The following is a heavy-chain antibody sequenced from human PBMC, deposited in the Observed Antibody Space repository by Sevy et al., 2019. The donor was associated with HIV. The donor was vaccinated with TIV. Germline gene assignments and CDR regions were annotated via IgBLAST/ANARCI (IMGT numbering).Heavy chain of an antibody. Sequence: SETLSLTCTVSGGSINSDDSYWTWIRQHPEKGLVWIGYINYTETTYYHPSLESRVTMSIDPSKNQFSLKSISVTGADTAVYFCARGETVLPTGGFDVWGRGTLVTVSS. V-gene: IGHV4-31*03. CDR1: GGSINSDDSY. CDR3: ARGETVLPTGGFDV. J-gene: IGHJ2*01. D-gene: IGHD2-8*02. CDR2: INYTETT.